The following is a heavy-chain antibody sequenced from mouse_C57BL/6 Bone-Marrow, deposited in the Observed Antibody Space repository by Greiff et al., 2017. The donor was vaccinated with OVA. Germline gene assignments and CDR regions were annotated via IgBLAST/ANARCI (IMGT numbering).Heavy chain of an antibody. CDR1: GYTFTSYW. J-gene: IGHJ1*03. CDR2: INPSNGGT. V-gene: IGHV1-53*01. CDR3: ARSNYYGSSYVGYFDV. Sequence: QVQLQQPGTELVKPGASVKLSCKASGYTFTSYWMHWVKQRPGQGLEWIGNINPSNGGTNYNEKFKSKATLTVDKSSSTAYMQLSSLTSEDSAVYYCARSNYYGSSYVGYFDVWGTGTTVTVSS. D-gene: IGHD1-1*01.